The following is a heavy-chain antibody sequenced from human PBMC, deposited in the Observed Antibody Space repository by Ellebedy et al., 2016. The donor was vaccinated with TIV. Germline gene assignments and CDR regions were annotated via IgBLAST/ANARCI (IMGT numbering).Heavy chain of an antibody. J-gene: IGHJ5*02. CDR2: TYYRSRWFN. CDR3: ARGVNWFDP. CDR1: GDSVSSNSGA. Sequence: SCGISGDSVSSNSGAWHWFRQSPSRGLEWLGRTYYRSRWFNDYAMSVKSRITINADTSKNQFSLQLNSVTSEDTAVYYRARGVNWFDPWGQGTLVTVSS. D-gene: IGHD3-16*01. V-gene: IGHV6-1*01.